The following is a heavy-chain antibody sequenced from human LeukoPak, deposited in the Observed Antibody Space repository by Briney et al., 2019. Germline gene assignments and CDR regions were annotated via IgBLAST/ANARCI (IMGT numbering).Heavy chain of an antibody. J-gene: IGHJ4*02. D-gene: IGHD2-2*01. CDR3: ARERYCSSTSCYASFDY. Sequence: AXXKVSCKASGYTFTGYYMHWVRQAPGQGVEGMGWINPNSGGTNYARKFQGRVTMTRHTSISTAYMELSRLRSDDTAVYYCARERYCSSTSCYASFDYWGQGTLVTVSS. CDR1: GYTFTGYY. V-gene: IGHV1-2*02. CDR2: INPNSGGT.